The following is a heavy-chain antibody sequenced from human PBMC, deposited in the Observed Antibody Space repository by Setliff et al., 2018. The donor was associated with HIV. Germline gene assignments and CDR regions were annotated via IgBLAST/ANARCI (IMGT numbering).Heavy chain of an antibody. CDR1: GYSISSGYY. V-gene: IGHV4-38-2*01. J-gene: IGHJ6*02. CDR3: ARHSGGSFYNFWSGDYYYYGMDV. Sequence: PSETLSLTCAVSGYSISSGYYWGWIRQPPGKGLEWIGSIYHSGSTYYNPSLKSRVTISVGTSKNQFSLKLSSVTAADTAVYYCARHSGGSFYNFWSGDYYYYGMDVWGQGTTVTVSS. D-gene: IGHD3-3*01. CDR2: IYHSGST.